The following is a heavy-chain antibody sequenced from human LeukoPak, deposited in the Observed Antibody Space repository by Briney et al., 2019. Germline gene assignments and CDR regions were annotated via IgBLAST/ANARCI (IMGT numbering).Heavy chain of an antibody. Sequence: GGSLRLSCAASGFTFSDHWMIWVRQAPGKGLEWVASIKQDGSEKNYVDSVKGRFTISRDNAKNSLYLQMNSLRAEDTAVYHCARDTNWYPIDYWGQGTLVTVSS. CDR1: GFTFSDHW. V-gene: IGHV3-7*03. D-gene: IGHD1-1*01. CDR3: ARDTNWYPIDY. J-gene: IGHJ4*02. CDR2: IKQDGSEK.